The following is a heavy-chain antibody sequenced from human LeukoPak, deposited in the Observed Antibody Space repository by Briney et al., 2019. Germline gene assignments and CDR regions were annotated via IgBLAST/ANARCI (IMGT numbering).Heavy chain of an antibody. Sequence: SETLSLTCSVSGDSISGFYWSWIRQPPGKGLEWIGQIYYRGNTNYNPSLKSRLTISVDTSKNQFSLKLSSVTAADTAVYYCARVATGVNHEYFQHWGQGTLVTVSS. J-gene: IGHJ1*01. CDR3: ARVATGVNHEYFQH. V-gene: IGHV4-59*01. D-gene: IGHD4-23*01. CDR2: IYYRGNT. CDR1: GDSISGFY.